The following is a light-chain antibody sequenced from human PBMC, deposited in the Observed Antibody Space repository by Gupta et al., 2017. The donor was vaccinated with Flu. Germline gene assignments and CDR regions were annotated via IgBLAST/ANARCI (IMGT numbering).Light chain of an antibody. J-gene: IGKJ1*01. CDR2: ATS. CDR1: QSVNGKY. Sequence: DRATLSCRASQSVNGKYIAWYQQKPGQAPRLLIYATSTRATGIPDRFSGSGSGTDFRLSISRLEPEDFAMYFCQRYDISLWTFGQGTKVGV. V-gene: IGKV3-20*01. CDR3: QRYDISLWT.